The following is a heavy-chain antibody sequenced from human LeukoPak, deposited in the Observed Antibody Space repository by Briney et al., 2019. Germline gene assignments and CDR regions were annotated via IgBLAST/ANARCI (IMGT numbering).Heavy chain of an antibody. Sequence: KPSETLSLTCAVYGGSFSGYYWSWIRQPPGKGLEWIGYMYYSGNTSYNPSLKSRVTISVDTSKNQFSLKLNSVTAADTAVYYCARDLIYLTNYYYYGMDVWGQGTTVTVSS. V-gene: IGHV4-59*01. CDR2: MYYSGNT. J-gene: IGHJ6*02. D-gene: IGHD4/OR15-4a*01. CDR3: ARDLIYLTNYYYYGMDV. CDR1: GGSFSGYY.